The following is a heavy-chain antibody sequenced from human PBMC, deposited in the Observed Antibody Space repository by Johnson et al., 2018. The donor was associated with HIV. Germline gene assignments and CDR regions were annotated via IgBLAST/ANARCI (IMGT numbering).Heavy chain of an antibody. J-gene: IGHJ3*02. D-gene: IGHD3-22*01. CDR2: IHSGDKT. CDR1: GFTVSSNY. Sequence: VQLVESGGGVVQPGGSLRLSCAASGFTVSSNYMSWVRQAPGKGLEWVSVIHSGDKTYYADSVKGRFTISRDNSENTVYLQMNSLRAEDTAVYFCARDLIPDSTFFYDTTRYFPDALDIWGQGTLVTVSS. V-gene: IGHV3-66*01. CDR3: ARDLIPDSTFFYDTTRYFPDALDI.